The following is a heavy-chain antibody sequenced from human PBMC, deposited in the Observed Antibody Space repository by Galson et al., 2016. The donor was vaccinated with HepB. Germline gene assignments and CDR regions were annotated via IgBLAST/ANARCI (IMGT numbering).Heavy chain of an antibody. Sequence: SVKVSCKASGYTFTIYDITWVRQAPGQGLEWMGWMNPKSGNTGYAQKFEGRVNMTTNTSTNTAYLELNSLTSEDTAVYYCARGHLDGSCSGSSCFGVWGQGATVTVSS. J-gene: IGHJ6*02. D-gene: IGHD2-2*03. CDR2: MNPKSGNT. CDR3: ARGHLDGSCSGSSCFGV. CDR1: GYTFTIYD. V-gene: IGHV1-8*01.